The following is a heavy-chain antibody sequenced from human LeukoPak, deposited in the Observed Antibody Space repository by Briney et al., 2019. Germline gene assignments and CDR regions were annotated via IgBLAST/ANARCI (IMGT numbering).Heavy chain of an antibody. CDR1: GFTFRSFY. CDR3: AGGSGWLVDS. CDR2: IKQDGSEK. J-gene: IGHJ4*02. Sequence: GGSLILSCAASGFTFRSFYRSWFRQGPGKGLEWVANIKQDGSEKFYVDSVRGRFTISRDNAKNSLYLQMNSLGVEDMAVYYCAGGSGWLVDSWGQGTLVTVSS. V-gene: IGHV3-7*01. D-gene: IGHD5-24*01.